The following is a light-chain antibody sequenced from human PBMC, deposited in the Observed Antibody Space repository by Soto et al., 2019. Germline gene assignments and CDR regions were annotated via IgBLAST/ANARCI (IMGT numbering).Light chain of an antibody. J-gene: IGKJ4*01. CDR1: RSVSSF. CDR2: DAS. CDR3: QQRSNWPPT. Sequence: TVLTQSPATLSLSPGERATLSCRASRSVSSFLAWYQQKPGQAPRLLIYDASNRASGIPARFSGSGSGTYFTLTISSLEPEDFAVYYCQQRSNWPPTFGGGTKVEI. V-gene: IGKV3-11*01.